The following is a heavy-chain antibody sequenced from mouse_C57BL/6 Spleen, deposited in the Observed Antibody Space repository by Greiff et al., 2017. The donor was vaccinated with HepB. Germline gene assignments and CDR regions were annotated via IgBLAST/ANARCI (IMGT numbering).Heavy chain of an antibody. D-gene: IGHD2-2*01. J-gene: IGHJ2*01. CDR3: ARLGYDGEDFDY. Sequence: VKLVESGAELVKPGASVKMSCKASGYTFTTYPIEWMKQNHGKSLEWIGNFHPYNDDTKYNEKFKGKATLTVEKSSSTVYLELSRLTSDDSAVYYCARLGYDGEDFDYWGQGTTLTVSS. CDR1: GYTFTTYP. V-gene: IGHV1-47*01. CDR2: FHPYNDDT.